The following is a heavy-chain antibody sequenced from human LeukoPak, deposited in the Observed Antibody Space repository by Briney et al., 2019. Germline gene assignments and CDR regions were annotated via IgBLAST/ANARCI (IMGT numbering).Heavy chain of an antibody. CDR3: AKDDRRYCRSTSCLDSFDP. V-gene: IGHV3-23*01. J-gene: IGHJ5*02. CDR2: ISGSGGST. Sequence: PGGSLRLSCGASGFTFSSYAMSWVRQAPGKGLEWVSAISGSGGSTYYADSVKGRFTISRDNSKNTLHLQMNSLRAEDTAVYYCAKDDRRYCRSTSCLDSFDPWGQGTLVTVFS. CDR1: GFTFSSYA. D-gene: IGHD2-2*01.